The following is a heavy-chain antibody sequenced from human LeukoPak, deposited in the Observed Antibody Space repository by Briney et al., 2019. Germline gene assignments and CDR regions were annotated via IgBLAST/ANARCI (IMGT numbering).Heavy chain of an antibody. CDR2: ISGSGGST. CDR3: AKVHSGYCSGGSCYRDAFDI. D-gene: IGHD2-15*01. Sequence: AGGSLRLSCAASGFTFSSYAMSWIRQAPVKGLEWVSAISGSGGSTYYADSVKGRFTISRDNSKNTLYLQMNSLRAEDTAVYYCAKVHSGYCSGGSCYRDAFDIWGQGTMVTVSS. CDR1: GFTFSSYA. J-gene: IGHJ3*02. V-gene: IGHV3-23*01.